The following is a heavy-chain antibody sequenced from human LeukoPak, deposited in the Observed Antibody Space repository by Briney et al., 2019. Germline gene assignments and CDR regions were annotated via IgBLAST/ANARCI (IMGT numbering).Heavy chain of an antibody. CDR3: TLWFGELLLL. CDR2: IRSKANSYAT. D-gene: IGHD3-10*01. J-gene: IGHJ4*02. CDR1: GFTFSGSA. Sequence: PGGSLRLSCAASGFTFSGSAMHWVRQASGKGLEWVGRIRSKANSYATAYAASVKGRFTISRDDSKNTAYLQMNSLKTEDTAVYYCTLWFGELLLLWGQGTLVTVSS. V-gene: IGHV3-73*01.